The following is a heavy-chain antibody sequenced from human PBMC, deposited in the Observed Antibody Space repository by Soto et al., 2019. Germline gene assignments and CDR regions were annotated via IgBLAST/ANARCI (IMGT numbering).Heavy chain of an antibody. CDR3: AKGFVGVCYHCSYHFDS. V-gene: IGHV3-23*01. CDR1: GFTFSSYV. CDR2: ISPSGGNT. D-gene: IGHD2-8*01. Sequence: GGSLRLSCAASGFTFSSYVMNWVRLAPGKGLEWVSGISPSGGNTYYADSVKGRFTISRDNSKNELYLQMNSLRAEDTAVYYCAKGFVGVCYHCSYHFDSWGQGALVTVSS. J-gene: IGHJ4*02.